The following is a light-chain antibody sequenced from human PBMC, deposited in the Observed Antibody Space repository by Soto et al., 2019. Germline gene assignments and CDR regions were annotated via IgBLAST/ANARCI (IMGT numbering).Light chain of an antibody. CDR2: KAI. J-gene: IGKJ2*01. CDR3: QRYNDFQYI. V-gene: IGKV1-5*03. Sequence: DIQMTQSPSTLSASVGDRVTITCRASQSISTWLAWYQQKPGKAPKLLIYKAINLQSGVPSRFSVSGSGTEFSLTISSLHPDDFATYYCQRYNDFQYIFGQGTKLEMK. CDR1: QSISTW.